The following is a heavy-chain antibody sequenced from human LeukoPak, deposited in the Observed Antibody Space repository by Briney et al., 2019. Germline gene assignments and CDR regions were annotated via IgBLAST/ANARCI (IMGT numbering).Heavy chain of an antibody. V-gene: IGHV4-38-2*02. J-gene: IGHJ6*04. D-gene: IGHD5-12*01. CDR2: IYHSGST. CDR3: ARAGYSGSDFSV. Sequence: SETLSLTCTVSGYSISSGHYWGWIRQPPGKGLEWIGSIYHSGSTNYNPSLKSRVTISVDTSKNQFSLKLSSVTATDTAVYYCARAGYSGSDFSVWGKGSTVTVSS. CDR1: GYSISSGHY.